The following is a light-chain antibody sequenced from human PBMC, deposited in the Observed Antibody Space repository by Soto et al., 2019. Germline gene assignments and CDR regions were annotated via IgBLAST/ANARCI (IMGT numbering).Light chain of an antibody. CDR2: GTS. J-gene: IGKJ2*01. CDR3: QQYNNWPYT. Sequence: EIVMTQSPATLSVSPGERVPLSCRSSQRVSRNFAWYRQKPGQAPTLLIYGTSTRDTGIPARFSGSGSGTEFTLTISSLQSEDFETYYCQQYNNWPYTFGQGTKLEIK. CDR1: QRVSRN. V-gene: IGKV3-15*01.